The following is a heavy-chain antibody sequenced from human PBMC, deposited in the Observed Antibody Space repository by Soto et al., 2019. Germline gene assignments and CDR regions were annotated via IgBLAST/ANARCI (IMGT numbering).Heavy chain of an antibody. Sequence: SETLSLTCAVSGYSISSGYYWGWIRQPPGKGLEWIGSIYHSGSTYYNPSLKSRVTISVDTSKNQFSLKLSSVTAADTAVYYCARDMGYSYGVDYWGQGTLVTVSS. V-gene: IGHV4-38-2*02. CDR1: GYSISSGYY. D-gene: IGHD5-18*01. J-gene: IGHJ4*02. CDR2: IYHSGST. CDR3: ARDMGYSYGVDY.